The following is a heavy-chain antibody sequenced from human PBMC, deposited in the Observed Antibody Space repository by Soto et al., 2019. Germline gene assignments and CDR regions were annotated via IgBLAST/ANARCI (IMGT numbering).Heavy chain of an antibody. V-gene: IGHV3-48*02. CDR3: ARFFGSGFDY. CDR1: GFTFSTES. J-gene: IGHJ4*02. CDR2: ISTSGATR. D-gene: IGHD6-19*01. Sequence: EVQLVESGGGLVQPGGSLRLSCVASGFTFSTESINSVRQAPGKGLEWVAHISTSGATRYYADSVKGRFTISRDNAKTSLYLQMDSLRNEDTAVYYCARFFGSGFDYWGQGTLVTVSS.